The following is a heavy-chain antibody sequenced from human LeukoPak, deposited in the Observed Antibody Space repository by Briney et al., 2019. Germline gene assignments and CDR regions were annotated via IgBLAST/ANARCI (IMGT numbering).Heavy chain of an antibody. J-gene: IGHJ5*02. D-gene: IGHD2-2*02. Sequence: TGGSLRLSCAASGFTFSDYYMSWLRQAPGKGLECVSAISGSGCSTYYADSVKGRFTISRDNSNNTLYLQMNSLRAEDTAVYYCAKDIPQRPYCSSTSCYTEENWFDPWGQGTLVTVSS. CDR1: GFTFSDYY. CDR3: AKDIPQRPYCSSTSCYTEENWFDP. V-gene: IGHV3-23*01. CDR2: ISGSGCST.